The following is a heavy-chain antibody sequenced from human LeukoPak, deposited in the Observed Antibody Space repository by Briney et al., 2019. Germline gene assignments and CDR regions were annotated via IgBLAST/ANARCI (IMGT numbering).Heavy chain of an antibody. V-gene: IGHV3-23*01. CDR2: ISGSGGTA. Sequence: GGSLRLSCAASGFTFSIYAMSWVRQAPGKGLEWVSAISGSGGTAYYADSVKGRFTISRDNSKNTLYLQMNSLRAEDTAVYYCARVAREYAFDIWGQGTMVTVSS. CDR3: ARVAREYAFDI. J-gene: IGHJ3*02. CDR1: GFTFSIYA.